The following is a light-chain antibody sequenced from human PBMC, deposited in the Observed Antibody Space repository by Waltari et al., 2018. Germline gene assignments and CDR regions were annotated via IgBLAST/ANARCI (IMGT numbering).Light chain of an antibody. CDR1: QSVGSNY. J-gene: IGKJ4*01. CDR3: QQYGSSPLT. CDR2: DAS. Sequence: EIVLTQSPGTLSLSPGERATLSCRASQSVGSNYVAWYQQVPGQAPRLLIDDASIRATGIPDRFSGSGYGRGFSLTISRLEPEYVVVDHCQQYGSSPLTFGGGTKVEIK. V-gene: IGKV3-20*01.